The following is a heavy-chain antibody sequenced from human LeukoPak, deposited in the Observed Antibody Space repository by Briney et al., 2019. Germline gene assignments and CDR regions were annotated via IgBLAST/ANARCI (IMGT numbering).Heavy chain of an antibody. CDR3: ARVAPPEFPNWFDP. D-gene: IGHD3-10*01. CDR2: IIPIFGTA. J-gene: IGHJ5*02. V-gene: IGHV1-69*05. CDR1: GGTFSSYA. Sequence: SVKVSCKASGGTFSSYAISWVRQAPGQGLEWMGGIIPIFGTANYAQKFQGRVTITTDESTSTAYMELSSLRSEDTAVYYCARVAPPEFPNWFDPWGQGTLVTVSS.